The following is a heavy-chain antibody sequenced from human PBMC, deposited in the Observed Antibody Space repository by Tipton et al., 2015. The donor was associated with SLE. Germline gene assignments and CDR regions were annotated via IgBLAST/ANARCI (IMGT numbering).Heavy chain of an antibody. D-gene: IGHD2-15*01. J-gene: IGHJ4*02. CDR1: GGSICSYY. V-gene: IGHV4-4*07. Sequence: TLSLTCTVSGGSICSYYWAWIRQPAGKGLEWIGRIYTGGYTKYNPSFENRVTVDASKDQFSLKLSSVTAADTAVYYCVICSPAGCAYFDYWGQGRLVTVSS. CDR2: IYTGGYT. CDR3: VICSPAGCAYFDY.